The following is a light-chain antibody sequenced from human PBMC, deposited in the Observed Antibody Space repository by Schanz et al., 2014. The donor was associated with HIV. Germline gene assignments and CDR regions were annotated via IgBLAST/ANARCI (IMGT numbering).Light chain of an antibody. CDR1: SSDIGAYNY. CDR2: DVN. J-gene: IGLJ3*02. Sequence: QSALTQPASVSGSPGQSITIPCTGTSSDIGAYNYVSWYQQYPGKAPKLMIYDVNNRPSGVSNRFSGSKSGNTASLTISGLQAEDEADYYCSSYTSSSTWVFGGGTKLTVL. V-gene: IGLV2-14*01. CDR3: SSYTSSSTWV.